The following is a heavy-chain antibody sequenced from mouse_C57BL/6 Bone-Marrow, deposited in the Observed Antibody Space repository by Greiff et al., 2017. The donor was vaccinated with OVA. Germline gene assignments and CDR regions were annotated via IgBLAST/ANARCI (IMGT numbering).Heavy chain of an antibody. D-gene: IGHD1-1*01. V-gene: IGHV1-15*01. Sequence: QVQLQQSGAELVRPGASVTLSCKASGYTFTDYEMHWVKQTPVHGLEWIGAIDPETGGTDYNQKFKGKAILTADKSSSTAYMELRSLTSEDSAVYYCTRDGSSYRHYFDYWGQGTTLTVSS. CDR3: TRDGSSYRHYFDY. CDR2: IDPETGGT. J-gene: IGHJ2*01. CDR1: GYTFTDYE.